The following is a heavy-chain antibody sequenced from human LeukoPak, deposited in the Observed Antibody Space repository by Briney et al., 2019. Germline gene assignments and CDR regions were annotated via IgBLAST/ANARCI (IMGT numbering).Heavy chain of an antibody. J-gene: IGHJ4*02. CDR3: ARGGSVATIDY. Sequence: GGSLRLSCVASGFTFSGYTMHWVRQAPGKGLEWVSLIRGDSSNTKYADSVKGRFTISRDNAKNTLYLQMNSLRAEDTAVYYCARGGSVATIDYWGQGTLVTVSS. CDR1: GFTFSGYT. V-gene: IGHV3-74*03. D-gene: IGHD5-12*01. CDR2: IRGDSSNT.